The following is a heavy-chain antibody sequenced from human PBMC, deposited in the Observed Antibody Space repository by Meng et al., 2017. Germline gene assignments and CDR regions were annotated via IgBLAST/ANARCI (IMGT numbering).Heavy chain of an antibody. CDR2: ISYDGSNK. D-gene: IGHD3-10*01. CDR3: ASMGY. CDR1: GFTFSSYA. J-gene: IGHJ4*02. V-gene: IGHV3-30*01. Sequence: QGQLVGLAGGVFQPGRALNLSCAASGFTFSSYAMPGVRQAPGKGLEWVAVISYDGSNKYYADSVKGRFTISRDNSKNTLYLQMNSLRAEDTAVYYCASMGYWGQGTLVTVSS.